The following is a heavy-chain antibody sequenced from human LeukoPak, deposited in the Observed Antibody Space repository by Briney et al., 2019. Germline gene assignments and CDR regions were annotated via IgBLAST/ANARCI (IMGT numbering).Heavy chain of an antibody. CDR3: AKLYTDLPQYYDILTGYYDEFDY. J-gene: IGHJ4*02. D-gene: IGHD3-9*01. CDR1: GFTFSSYG. V-gene: IGHV3-30*18. Sequence: GRSLRLSCAASGFTFSSYGMHWVRQAPGKGLEWVAVISYDGSNKYYADSVKGRFTISRDNSKNTLYLQMNSLRAEDTAVYYCAKLYTDLPQYYDILTGYYDEFDYWGQGTLVTVSS. CDR2: ISYDGSNK.